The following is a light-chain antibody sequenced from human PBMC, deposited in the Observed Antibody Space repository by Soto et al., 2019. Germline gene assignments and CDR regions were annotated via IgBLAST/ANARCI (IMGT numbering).Light chain of an antibody. CDR1: SSDVGGYNY. CDR2: DVN. Sequence: QSALTQPRSVSGSPGQSGTLSCTGTSSDVGGYNYVSWYQQHPGKAPKLMIYDVNKRPSGVPDRFSGSKSGNTASLTISGLQAEDEADYYCCSYAGSYTVVFGGGTKLTVL. CDR3: CSYAGSYTVV. J-gene: IGLJ2*01. V-gene: IGLV2-11*01.